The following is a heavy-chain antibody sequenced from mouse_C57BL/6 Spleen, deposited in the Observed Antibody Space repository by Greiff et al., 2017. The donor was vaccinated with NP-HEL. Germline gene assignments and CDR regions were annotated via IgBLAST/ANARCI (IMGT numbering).Heavy chain of an antibody. D-gene: IGHD2-3*01. CDR2: ISSGSSTI. V-gene: IGHV5-17*01. CDR3: ARPMVTYYAMDY. J-gene: IGHJ4*01. CDR1: GFTFSDSG. Sequence: EVMLVASGGGLVKPGGSLKLSCAASGFTFSDSGMHWVRQAPEKGLEWVAYISSGSSTIYYADTVKGRFTISRDNAKNTLFLQMTSLRSEDTAMYYCARPMVTYYAMDYWGQGTSVTVSS.